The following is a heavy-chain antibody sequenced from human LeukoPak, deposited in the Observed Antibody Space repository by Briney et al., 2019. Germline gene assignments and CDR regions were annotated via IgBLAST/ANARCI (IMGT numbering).Heavy chain of an antibody. CDR1: GFSFSKSG. V-gene: IGHV3-30*18. D-gene: IGHD6-13*01. CDR3: AKDEGHSSSYGPEYFQH. CDR2: ISYDGSHK. Sequence: AGGSLRLSCAASGFSFSKSGMHWVRQAPGKGLEWVAVISYDGSHKYYADSVKGRFTISRDNSKNTLYLQMNSLRAEDTAVYYCAKDEGHSSSYGPEYFQHWGQGTLVTVSS. J-gene: IGHJ1*01.